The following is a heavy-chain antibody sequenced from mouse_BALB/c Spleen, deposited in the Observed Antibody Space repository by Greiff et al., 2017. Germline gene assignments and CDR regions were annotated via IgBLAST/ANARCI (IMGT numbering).Heavy chain of an antibody. CDR2: IYPGNSDT. J-gene: IGHJ3*01. D-gene: IGHD2-10*02. CDR1: GYTFTSYW. CDR3: TSYGNCGAY. V-gene: IGHV1-5*01. Sequence: VQLQQSGTVLARPGASVKMSCKASGYTFTSYWMHWVKQRPGQGMEWIGAIYPGNSDTSYNQKFKGKAKLTAVTSTSTAYMELSSLTNEDSAVYYCTSYGNCGAYWGQGTLVTVSA.